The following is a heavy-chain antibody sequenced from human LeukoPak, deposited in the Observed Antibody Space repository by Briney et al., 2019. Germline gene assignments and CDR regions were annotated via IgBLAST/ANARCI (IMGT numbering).Heavy chain of an antibody. CDR3: AGTYSSSWYGGWFDP. V-gene: IGHV4-39*01. CDR2: IYYSGST. D-gene: IGHD6-13*01. J-gene: IGHJ5*02. CDR1: GGSISGSSYY. Sequence: SETLSLTCTVSGGSISGSSYYWGWIRQPPGKGLEWIGSIYYSGSTYYNPSLKSRVTISVDTSKNQFSLKLSSVTAADTAVYYCAGTYSSSWYGGWFDPWGQGTLVTVSS.